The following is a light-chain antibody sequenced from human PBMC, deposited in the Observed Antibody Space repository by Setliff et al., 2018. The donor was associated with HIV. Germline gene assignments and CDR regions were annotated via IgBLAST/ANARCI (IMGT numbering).Light chain of an antibody. J-gene: IGLJ2*01. V-gene: IGLV2-14*01. Sequence: QSALTQPASVSGSPGQSITIFCTGTSSDVGGYDYVSWYQQHPGKAPKLMIYDVNKRPSGVSNRFSGSKSGNTASLTISGLQAEGEADYYCSSYTSSSTVVYGGGTKGTVL. CDR3: SSYTSSSTVV. CDR1: SSDVGGYDY. CDR2: DVN.